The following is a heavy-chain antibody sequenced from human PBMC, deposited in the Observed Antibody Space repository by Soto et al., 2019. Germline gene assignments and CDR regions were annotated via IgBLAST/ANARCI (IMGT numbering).Heavy chain of an antibody. Sequence: XEFLKTSXEASVYSFNSYLIGWVRQMPGKGLEWMGIVHPGNSDIRYSPSFQGQVTVSVDRSISTAYLQWSSLKASDTAMYYCAALTGATLHWAQGTLVTVSS. CDR1: VYSFNSYL. CDR3: AALTGATLH. D-gene: IGHD1-20*01. V-gene: IGHV5-51*01. J-gene: IGHJ4*02. CDR2: VHPGNSDI.